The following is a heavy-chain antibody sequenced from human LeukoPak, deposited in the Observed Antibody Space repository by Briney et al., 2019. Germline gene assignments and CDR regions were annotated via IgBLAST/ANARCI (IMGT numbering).Heavy chain of an antibody. Sequence: GESLKISCKGSGYSFPNYWIGWVRQMPGQGLEWMGIIYPADSDTRYSPSFQGQVTISADKSINTAYLQWTSLKASDTAMYYCARRKGDGYNSPFDYWGQGALVTVSS. D-gene: IGHD5-24*01. CDR3: ARRKGDGYNSPFDY. J-gene: IGHJ4*02. CDR1: GYSFPNYW. CDR2: IYPADSDT. V-gene: IGHV5-51*01.